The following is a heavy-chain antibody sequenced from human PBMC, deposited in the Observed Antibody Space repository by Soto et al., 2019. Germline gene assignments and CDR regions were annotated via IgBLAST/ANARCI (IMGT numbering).Heavy chain of an antibody. D-gene: IGHD2-15*01. CDR2: IIPIFGTA. CDR3: ARGVSIVVVAAYFDY. V-gene: IGHV1-69*13. CDR1: GGTFSSYA. J-gene: IGHJ4*02. Sequence: ASVKVSCKASGGTFSSYAISWVRQAPGQGLEWMGGIIPIFGTANYAQKFQGRVTITADESTSTAYMELSSLRSEDTAVYYCARGVSIVVVAAYFDYWGQGTLVTVSS.